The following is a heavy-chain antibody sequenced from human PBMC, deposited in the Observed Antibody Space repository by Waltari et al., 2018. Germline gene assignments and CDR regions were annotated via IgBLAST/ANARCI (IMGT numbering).Heavy chain of an antibody. Sequence: EVQLLESGGGLVQPGGSLRLSCAASGFTFSSFAMSWVRQAPGKGLEWVSVIYSGGSTYHADSVTCRFTISRDNSKNTLYLQMTSLRAEDTAVYYCAKDDGSSSSRGWFDPWGQGTLVTVSS. J-gene: IGHJ5*02. V-gene: IGHV3-23*03. D-gene: IGHD6-6*01. CDR1: GFTFSSFA. CDR2: IYSGGST. CDR3: AKDDGSSSSRGWFDP.